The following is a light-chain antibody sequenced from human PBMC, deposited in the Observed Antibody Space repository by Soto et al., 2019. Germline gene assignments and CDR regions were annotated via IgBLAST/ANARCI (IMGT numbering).Light chain of an antibody. V-gene: IGKV3-20*01. Sequence: PGTLSLSPVESATLSCRASQTIGSSYLAWYQQRPGQAPRLLIYGGANRATGIPDRFSATGSETDFTLAISRLEPEDFAVYYCQQYRTPSQTFGQGTRWIS. CDR2: GGA. CDR1: QTIGSSY. J-gene: IGKJ1*01. CDR3: QQYRTPSQT.